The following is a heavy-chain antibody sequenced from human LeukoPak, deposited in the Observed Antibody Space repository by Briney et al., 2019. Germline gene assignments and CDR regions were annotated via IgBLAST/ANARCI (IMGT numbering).Heavy chain of an antibody. CDR1: GYTFTSYG. D-gene: IGHD6-13*01. V-gene: IGHV1-18*01. Sequence: ASVKVSCKASGYTFTSYGISWVRQAPGQGLEWMGWISAYNGNTNYAQKLQGRVTMTTDTSISTAYMELSRLRSDDTAVYYCASSSSSWYVWGQGTLVTVSS. J-gene: IGHJ4*02. CDR2: ISAYNGNT. CDR3: ASSSSSWYV.